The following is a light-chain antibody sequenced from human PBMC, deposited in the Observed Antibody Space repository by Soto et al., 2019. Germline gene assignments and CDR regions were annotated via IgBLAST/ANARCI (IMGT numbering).Light chain of an antibody. CDR2: GAS. CDR3: PQYDRSSYT. J-gene: IGKJ2*01. V-gene: IGKV3-20*01. Sequence: EIVLTQSPGTLSLSPGERATLSCRASQSVSSIYLAWYQQKPGQPPRLLIYGASSRATGIPDRFSGSGSGTDFTLTISRLEPEDLAVYYCPQYDRSSYTFGQGTKLEIK. CDR1: QSVSSIY.